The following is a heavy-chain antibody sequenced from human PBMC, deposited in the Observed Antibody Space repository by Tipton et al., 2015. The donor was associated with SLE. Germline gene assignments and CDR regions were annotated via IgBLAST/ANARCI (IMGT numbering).Heavy chain of an antibody. J-gene: IGHJ4*02. CDR3: ARGYCSDGVCYGFGFFDY. CDR1: GGSIRSSRHF. V-gene: IGHV4-39*07. CDR2: LYYSGNT. Sequence: LRLSCTVSGGSIRSSRHFWGWVGQPPGKGLEWIGVLYYSGNTYYNPSLKSPVTLSIDTSKNQFSLKMRSVTAADTAVYFCARGYCSDGVCYGFGFFDYWGQGNLVTVSS. D-gene: IGHD2-8*01.